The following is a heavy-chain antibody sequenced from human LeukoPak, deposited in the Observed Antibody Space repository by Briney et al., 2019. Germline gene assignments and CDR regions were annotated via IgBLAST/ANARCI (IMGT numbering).Heavy chain of an antibody. Sequence: GASVKVSCKASGYTFTGYNVQWGRQAPGRWLELMGRINPNSGGTNYAQRFQGRVTMTRDTSINTAYMELSRLRSDDTAVYYCARDLSASVADFDYWGQGTLVTVSS. V-gene: IGHV1-2*06. CDR1: GYTFTGYN. CDR3: ARDLSASVADFDY. D-gene: IGHD6-19*01. CDR2: INPNSGGT. J-gene: IGHJ4*02.